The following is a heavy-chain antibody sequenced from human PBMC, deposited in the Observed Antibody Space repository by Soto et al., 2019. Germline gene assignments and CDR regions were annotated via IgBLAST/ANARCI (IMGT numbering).Heavy chain of an antibody. J-gene: IGHJ3*02. Sequence: QITLKESGPTLVKPTQTLTLTCTFSGFSLSTSGVGVGWIRQPPGKALEWLALIYWDDDKRYSPSLKSRLTINKDTSKNQVVLTMTNMDPVDTATYYCAHRADIAAAGTIHAFDIWGQGTMVTVSS. CDR1: GFSLSTSGVG. V-gene: IGHV2-5*02. D-gene: IGHD6-13*01. CDR2: IYWDDDK. CDR3: AHRADIAAAGTIHAFDI.